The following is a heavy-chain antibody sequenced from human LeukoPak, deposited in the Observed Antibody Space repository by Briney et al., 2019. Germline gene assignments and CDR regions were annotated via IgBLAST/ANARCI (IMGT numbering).Heavy chain of an antibody. J-gene: IGHJ4*02. CDR3: AREPSITIFFDY. CDR2: INHSGSN. CDR1: GGSFSGYY. V-gene: IGHV4-34*01. Sequence: SETLSLTCAVYGGSFSGYYWSWVRQPPGKGLEWIGEINHSGSNNYNPSLKSRVTISVDTSKNQFSLKLSSVTAADTAVYYCAREPSITIFFDYWGQGTLVTVSS. D-gene: IGHD3-9*01.